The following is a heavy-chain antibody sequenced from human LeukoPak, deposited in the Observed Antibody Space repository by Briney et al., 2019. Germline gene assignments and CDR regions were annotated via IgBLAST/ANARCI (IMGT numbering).Heavy chain of an antibody. CDR1: GFIFSSYS. CDR2: ISSSNSYA. Sequence: PGGSLRLSCAASGFIFSSYSMNWVRQAPGKGLEWVSSISSSNSYAYYADSVKGRFSISRDNARNSLYLQMDSLRAEDTAVYYCAKEGAYPIITYDSWGQGALVTVSS. J-gene: IGHJ5*01. D-gene: IGHD3-10*01. CDR3: AKEGAYPIITYDS. V-gene: IGHV3-21*06.